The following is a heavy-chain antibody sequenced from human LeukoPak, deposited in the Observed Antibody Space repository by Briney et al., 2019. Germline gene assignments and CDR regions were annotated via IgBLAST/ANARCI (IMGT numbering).Heavy chain of an antibody. CDR3: ARESSYYDFWSGYRHHRYFDY. D-gene: IGHD3-3*01. J-gene: IGHJ4*02. CDR2: IYYSGST. V-gene: IGHV4-39*07. CDR1: GGSISSSSYY. Sequence: PSETLSLTCTVSGGSISSSSYYWGWIRQPPGKGLEWIGSIYYSGSTYYNPSLKSRVTISVDTSKNQFSLKLSSVTAADTAVYYCARESSYYDFWSGYRHHRYFDYWGQGTLVTVSS.